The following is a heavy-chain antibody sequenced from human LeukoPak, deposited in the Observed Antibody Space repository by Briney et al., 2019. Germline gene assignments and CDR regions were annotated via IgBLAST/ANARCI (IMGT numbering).Heavy chain of an antibody. CDR1: GFTFSSYG. Sequence: GGSLRLSCAASGFTFSSYGMHWVRQAPGKGLVWVSRINSDGSSTIYADSVKGRFTISRDNAKNTLYLQMNSLRVEDTAVYYCATVGTIVAPWGQGTLVTVSS. CDR3: ATVGTIVAP. V-gene: IGHV3-74*01. J-gene: IGHJ5*02. D-gene: IGHD4-11*01. CDR2: INSDGSST.